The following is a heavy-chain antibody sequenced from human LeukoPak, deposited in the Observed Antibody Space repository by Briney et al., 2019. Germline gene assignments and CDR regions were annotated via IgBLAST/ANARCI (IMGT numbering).Heavy chain of an antibody. CDR3: ATPHYYDSSGFRRLPFDY. CDR1: GYTFTNYS. CDR2: INTNTGNP. Sequence: ASVKVSCKASGYTFTNYSMNWVRQAPGQGLEWMGWINTNTGNPTYAQGFTGRFVFSLDTSVSTAYLQISSLRSEDTAVYYCATPHYYDSSGFRRLPFDYWGQGTLVTVSS. V-gene: IGHV7-4-1*02. D-gene: IGHD3-22*01. J-gene: IGHJ4*02.